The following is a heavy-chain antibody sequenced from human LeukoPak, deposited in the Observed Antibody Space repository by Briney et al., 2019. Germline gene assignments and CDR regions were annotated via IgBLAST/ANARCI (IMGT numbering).Heavy chain of an antibody. V-gene: IGHV3-23*01. CDR3: AKQCGPYYDSGAYYSDY. CDR1: GFTFSSYA. Sequence: GGSLRLSCAASGFTFSSYAMSWVRQAPGKGLEWVSIISGSGGSTYYADSVKGRFTISRDNSKNTLYFQMNSLRAEDTAVYYCAKQCGPYYDSGAYYSDYWGQGTLVTVPS. J-gene: IGHJ4*02. CDR2: ISGSGGST. D-gene: IGHD3-22*01.